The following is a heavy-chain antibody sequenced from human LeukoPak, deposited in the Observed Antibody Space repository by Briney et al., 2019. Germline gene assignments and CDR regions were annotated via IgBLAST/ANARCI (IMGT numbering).Heavy chain of an antibody. CDR1: GFTFDNHA. CDR2: ISGDSETT. D-gene: IGHD4-17*01. J-gene: IGHJ4*02. V-gene: IGHV3-43*02. Sequence: TGGSLRLSCAASGFTFDNHAMHWVRQGPGKGLEWVGIISGDSETTHYADSVKGRFTISRDNSKNTLYLQMNSLRAEDTAVYYCARDSFGPTVTTFLDYWGQGTLVTVSS. CDR3: ARDSFGPTVTTFLDY.